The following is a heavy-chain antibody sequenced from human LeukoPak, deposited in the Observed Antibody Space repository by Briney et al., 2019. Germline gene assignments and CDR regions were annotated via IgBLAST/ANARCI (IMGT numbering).Heavy chain of an antibody. CDR1: GGYW. J-gene: IGHJ3*02. D-gene: IGHD3-22*01. Sequence: GESLKISCKDSGGYWIGWVRQMPGKGQEWMGIIYPGASDIRYSPSFQGQVTISADGSISTAYLQWSSLKASDTAMYYCARCSTCARSSGYYDAFDIWGQGTMVTVSS. V-gene: IGHV5-51*01. CDR2: IYPGASDI. CDR3: ARCSTCARSSGYYDAFDI.